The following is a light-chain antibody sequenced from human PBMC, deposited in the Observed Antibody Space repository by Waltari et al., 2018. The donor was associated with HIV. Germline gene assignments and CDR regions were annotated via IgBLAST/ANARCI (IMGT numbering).Light chain of an antibody. CDR3: HQYYTTPRT. Sequence: DIVLTQTPDSLAVSLGERATINCKSSQSVLFSSNNKNYLAWSQQKPGQPPKLIVYWASTRESGVPDRFSGSGSGTDFTLTISRLQAEDVATYFCHQYYTTPRTFGQGTKVEIK. CDR2: WAS. J-gene: IGKJ1*01. CDR1: QSVLFSSNNKNY. V-gene: IGKV4-1*01.